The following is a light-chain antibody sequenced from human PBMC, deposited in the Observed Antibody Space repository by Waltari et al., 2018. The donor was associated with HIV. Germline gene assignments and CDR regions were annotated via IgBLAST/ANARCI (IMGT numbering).Light chain of an antibody. CDR3: MQGSQWPFT. V-gene: IGKV2-30*01. J-gene: IGKJ3*01. Sequence: DVVLAQSPLSLPVTRGKPASISCKSKQSRIYSDGNTYLNWFHQRPGQAPRRLMYKVSNRDSGIPDRFSGSGSDTEFTLRISSVEAEDVGLYYCMQGSQWPFTFGPGTKVEIK. CDR1: QSRIYSDGNTY. CDR2: KVS.